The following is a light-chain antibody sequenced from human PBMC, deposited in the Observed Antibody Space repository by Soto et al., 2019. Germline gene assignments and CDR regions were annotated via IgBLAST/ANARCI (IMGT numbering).Light chain of an antibody. Sequence: SYELTQPPSVSVAPGQTAKFTCGGNNIGRKSVHWFQQKPGQAPVPVVFDDSDRPSGIPERFSGSNSGNTATLTISRVEAGDEADYYCQVWDTSGLRVFGGGTKLTVL. J-gene: IGLJ3*02. CDR3: QVWDTSGLRV. CDR1: NIGRKS. V-gene: IGLV3-21*02. CDR2: DDS.